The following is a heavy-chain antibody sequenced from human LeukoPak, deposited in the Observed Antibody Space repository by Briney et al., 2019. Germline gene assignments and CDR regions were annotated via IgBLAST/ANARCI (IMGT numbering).Heavy chain of an antibody. CDR3: TRGGSPPEALGDAFDL. V-gene: IGHV3-74*01. D-gene: IGHD1-26*01. Sequence: GGSLRLSCAASGFTFRSHWMHWVRQAPGKGLVRVSCINGDGSGTLYADSVEGRFTISRDNAKNTVFLQMNSLRVEDTAIYYCTRGGSPPEALGDAFDLWGQGTMVTVSS. CDR1: GFTFRSHW. J-gene: IGHJ3*01. CDR2: INGDGSGT.